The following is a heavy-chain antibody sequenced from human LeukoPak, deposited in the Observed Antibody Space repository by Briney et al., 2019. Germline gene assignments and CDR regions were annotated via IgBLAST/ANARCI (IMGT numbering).Heavy chain of an antibody. D-gene: IGHD3-16*01. V-gene: IGHV4-59*01. J-gene: IGHJ6*03. CDR3: ARETSQKGAHYMDV. CDR2: IYYSGST. Sequence: PSETLSLTCTVSGGSISSYYWSWIRQPPGKGLEWIGYIYYSGSTNYNPSLKSRPTISVDTSKNQFSLKLSSVTAADTAVYYCARETSQKGAHYMDVWGKGTTVTVSS. CDR1: GGSISSYY.